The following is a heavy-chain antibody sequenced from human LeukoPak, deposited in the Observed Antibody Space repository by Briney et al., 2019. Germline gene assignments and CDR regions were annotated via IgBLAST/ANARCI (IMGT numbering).Heavy chain of an antibody. CDR1: GGSITIHY. D-gene: IGHD2-15*01. V-gene: IGHV4-59*11. J-gene: IGHJ6*02. CDR2: IYDGRNT. CDR3: AMCERACPWDIVVVVAALRDQPNYYGMDV. Sequence: SETLSLTCTVSGGSITIHYWSWIRQPPGKGLEWIGYIYDGRNTNYNPSLKSRVTISADTSKNQFSLQLRSVTAADTAVYYCAMCERACPWDIVVVVAALRDQPNYYGMDVWGQGTTVTVSS.